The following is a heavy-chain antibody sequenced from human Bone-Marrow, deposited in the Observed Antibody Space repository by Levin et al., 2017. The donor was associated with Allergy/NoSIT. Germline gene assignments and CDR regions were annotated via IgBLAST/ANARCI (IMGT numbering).Heavy chain of an antibody. J-gene: IGHJ4*02. CDR1: GYTFLTSW. CDR3: ARRGSPALPGDY. Sequence: KVSCKGSGYTFLTSWIGWVRQMPGKGLEWMGTIYPGDSDTRYSPSFQGLVTISADKSINTAYLQWTSLKAGATAMYYCARRGSPALPGDYWGQGTLVTVSA. CDR2: IYPGDSDT. V-gene: IGHV5-51*01. D-gene: IGHD2-2*01.